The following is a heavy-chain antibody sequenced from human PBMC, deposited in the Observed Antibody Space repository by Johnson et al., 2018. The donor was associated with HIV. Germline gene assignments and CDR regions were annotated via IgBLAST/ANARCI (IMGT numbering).Heavy chain of an antibody. V-gene: IGHV3-23*04. CDR2: VSGSGDKT. CDR3: VKVGLVGGKEGVGAFDI. CDR1: GFTFDDYA. J-gene: IGHJ3*02. D-gene: IGHD1-26*01. Sequence: VQLVESGGGLVQPGRSLRLSCAASGFTFDDYAMTWVRQAPGKGLEWVSGVSGSGDKTHYVDSVKGRFTISRDNSKNTLFLQIINLRAEDTAVYYCVKVGLVGGKEGVGAFDIWGPGTMVTVSS.